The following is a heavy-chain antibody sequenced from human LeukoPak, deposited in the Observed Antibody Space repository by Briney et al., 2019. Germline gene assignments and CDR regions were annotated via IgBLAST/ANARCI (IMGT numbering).Heavy chain of an antibody. V-gene: IGHV3-23*01. J-gene: IGHJ4*02. CDR3: AKIPNNYYGSGSPYYFDY. CDR2: ISGSGSDT. CDR1: GFTFSGYA. Sequence: GGSLRLSCAASGFTFSGYAMNWVRQTPGKGLEWVSAISGSGSDTYYADSVKGRFTISRDNSKNTLYLQMNSLRAEDTAVYSCAKIPNNYYGSGSPYYFDYWGQGTLVTVSS. D-gene: IGHD3-10*01.